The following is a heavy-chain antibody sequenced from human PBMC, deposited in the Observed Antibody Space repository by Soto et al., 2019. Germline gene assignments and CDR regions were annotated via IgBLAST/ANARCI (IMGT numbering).Heavy chain of an antibody. V-gene: IGHV1-69*01. CDR1: GGTFSSYA. Sequence: QVQLVQSGAEVKKPGSSVKVSCKASGGTFSSYAISWVLQSPGQGLEWRGGIIPIFGTANYAQKFQGRVTITADESTSTAYMELSSLRSEDTAVYYCARRGVVTPFDYWGKGTLVTVSS. CDR2: IIPIFGTA. D-gene: IGHD2-21*02. CDR3: ARRGVVTPFDY. J-gene: IGHJ4*02.